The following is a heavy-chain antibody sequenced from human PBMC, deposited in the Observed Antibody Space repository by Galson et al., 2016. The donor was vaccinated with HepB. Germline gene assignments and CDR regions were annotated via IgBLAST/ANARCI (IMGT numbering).Heavy chain of an antibody. Sequence: SLRLSCAASGFTFGSYAMNWVRQAPGKGLEWVATISIFGDNTHYADSVKGRFTVSRDNSKSTFYLHMHSLRVEDTAIYHCAKDLDSSGWYEGVYWGQGTLVTVSS. CDR3: AKDLDSSGWYEGVY. V-gene: IGHV3-23*01. CDR1: GFTFGSYA. CDR2: ISIFGDNT. D-gene: IGHD6-19*01. J-gene: IGHJ4*02.